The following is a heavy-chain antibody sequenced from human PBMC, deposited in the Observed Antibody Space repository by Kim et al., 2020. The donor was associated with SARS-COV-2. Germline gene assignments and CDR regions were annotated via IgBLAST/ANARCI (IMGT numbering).Heavy chain of an antibody. CDR3: ARSSGSYGLDY. Sequence: SETLSLTCTVSGGSLSSSTYYWGWIRQPPGKGLEWIGSIFYSGSTYYNPSLKSRVTISIDTSKNQFSLKLSSVTAADTAVYYCARSSGSYGLDYWGQGTLVTVSS. J-gene: IGHJ4*02. D-gene: IGHD1-26*01. V-gene: IGHV4-39*01. CDR2: IFYSGST. CDR1: GGSLSSSTYY.